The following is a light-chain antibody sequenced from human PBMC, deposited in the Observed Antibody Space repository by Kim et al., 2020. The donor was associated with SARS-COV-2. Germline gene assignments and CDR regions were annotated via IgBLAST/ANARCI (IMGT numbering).Light chain of an antibody. CDR3: NSRDRSTNQLV. CDR1: TLRSHY. V-gene: IGLV3-19*01. Sequence: SSELTQDPAVYVPLGQTVRITCQEDTLRSHYATWYQQKPGQAPVVVIYGRNDRLSGIPDRFSGSITGYTASLTINGAQAEDEADYYCNSRDRSTNQLVFCGGNQLTVL. J-gene: IGLJ2*01. CDR2: GRN.